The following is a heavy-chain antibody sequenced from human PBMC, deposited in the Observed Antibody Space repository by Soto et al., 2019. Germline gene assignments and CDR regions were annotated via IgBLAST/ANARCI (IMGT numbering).Heavy chain of an antibody. CDR3: ARRAFGSSRSFDI. CDR2: IGDGGDLT. CDR1: GFAFSSHP. J-gene: IGHJ3*02. Sequence: PGGSLRLSCTGSGFAFSSHPMSCVRQAPQRGLEWVSGIGDGGDLTYNADSVGGRFTISRDNSKNTLFLQMNSLRVEDTAVYYCARRAFGSSRSFDIWGQGTMVTVSS. D-gene: IGHD6-6*01. V-gene: IGHV3-23*01.